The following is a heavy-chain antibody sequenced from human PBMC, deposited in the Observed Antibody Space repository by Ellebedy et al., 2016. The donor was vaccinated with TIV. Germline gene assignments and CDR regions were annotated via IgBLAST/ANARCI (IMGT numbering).Heavy chain of an antibody. CDR1: GYTFTTYN. Sequence: ASVKVSCKGSGYTFTTYNLNWVRQAPGQGLEWMGWINTNTGNPTYAPGFTGRFVFSLDTSVSTAYLQISSLKAEDTAVYYCARDVSLGSGSQIDYWGQGTLVTVSS. D-gene: IGHD3-10*01. CDR3: ARDVSLGSGSQIDY. V-gene: IGHV7-4-1*02. CDR2: INTNTGNP. J-gene: IGHJ4*02.